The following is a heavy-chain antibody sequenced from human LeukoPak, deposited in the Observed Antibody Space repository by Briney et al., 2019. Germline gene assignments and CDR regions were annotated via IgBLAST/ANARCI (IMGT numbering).Heavy chain of an antibody. CDR3: ARVRWELDYDAFDI. V-gene: IGHV3-48*03. D-gene: IGHD1-26*01. CDR2: ISSSGSTI. CDR1: GFTFSSYE. J-gene: IGHJ3*02. Sequence: PGGSLRLSCSASGFTFSSYEMNWVRQAPGKGLEWVSYISSSGSTIYYADSVKGRFTISRDNAKNSLYLQMNSLRAEDTAVYYCARVRWELDYDAFDIWGQGTMVTVSS.